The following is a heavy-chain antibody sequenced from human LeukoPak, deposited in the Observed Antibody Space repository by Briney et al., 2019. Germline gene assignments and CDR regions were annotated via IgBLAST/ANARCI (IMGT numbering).Heavy chain of an antibody. D-gene: IGHD2-15*01. J-gene: IGHJ4*02. CDR2: ISYDGSNK. V-gene: IGHV3-30*14. CDR3: KWYDY. CDR1: GFTFSSYA. Sequence: GGSLRLSCAASGFTFSSYAMHWVRQAPGKGLEWVAVISYDGSNKYYADSVKGRFTISRDNSKNTLYLQMNSLRAEDTAVYYCKWYDYWGQGTLVTVSS.